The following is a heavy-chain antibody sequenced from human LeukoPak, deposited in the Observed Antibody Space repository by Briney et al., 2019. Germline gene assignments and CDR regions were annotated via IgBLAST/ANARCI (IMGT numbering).Heavy chain of an antibody. CDR1: GFTFSSYS. Sequence: GGSLRLSCAASGFTFSSYSMNWVRQAPGKGLEWVSSISSSSSYIYYADSVKGRFTISRDNAKNSLYLQMNSLRAEDTAVYYCARDIAVAPPTTDYWGQGTLVTVSS. CDR3: ARDIAVAPPTTDY. D-gene: IGHD6-19*01. J-gene: IGHJ4*02. V-gene: IGHV3-21*01. CDR2: ISSSSSYI.